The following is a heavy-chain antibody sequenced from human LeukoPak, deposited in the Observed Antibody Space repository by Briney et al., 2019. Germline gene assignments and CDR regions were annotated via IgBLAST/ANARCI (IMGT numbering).Heavy chain of an antibody. J-gene: IGHJ4*02. V-gene: IGHV4-34*01. CDR2: INHSGST. Sequence: SETLSLTCAVYGGSFSGYYWSWIRQPPGKGLEWIGEINHSGSTNYNPSLKSRVTISVDTSKNQFSLKLSSVTAADTAVYYCVARLYSSSWYVDYWGQGTLVTVSS. CDR3: VARLYSSSWYVDY. CDR1: GGSFSGYY. D-gene: IGHD6-13*01.